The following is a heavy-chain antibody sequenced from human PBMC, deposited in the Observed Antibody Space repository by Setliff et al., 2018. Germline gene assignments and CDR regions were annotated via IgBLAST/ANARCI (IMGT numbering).Heavy chain of an antibody. D-gene: IGHD3-22*01. J-gene: IGHJ3*02. CDR2: INPNSGGT. V-gene: IGHV1-2*02. CDR3: ARDVFPYHYEGAFDI. Sequence: GASVKVSCKASGYTFTGYHMHWVRQAPGQGLEWMGWINPNSGGTNYAQKFQGRVTMTRDTSTSTVYMDMSSLRSEDTAVYYCARDVFPYHYEGAFDIWGQGTMVTVSS. CDR1: GYTFTGYH.